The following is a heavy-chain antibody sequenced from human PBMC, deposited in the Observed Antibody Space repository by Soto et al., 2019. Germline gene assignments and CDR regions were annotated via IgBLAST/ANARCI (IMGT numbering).Heavy chain of an antibody. Sequence: QVQLQESGPGLVKPSETLSLTCTVSGGSISGYYWSWIRQPPGKGLEWIGCIYCSVSTNYNPSLKSRVTLSVDTSKNQFSLKLSSVTAADTAVYYCARDYGGPFDYWGQGTLVTVSS. V-gene: IGHV4-59*01. CDR1: GGSISGYY. CDR2: IYCSVST. J-gene: IGHJ4*02. CDR3: ARDYGGPFDY. D-gene: IGHD4-17*01.